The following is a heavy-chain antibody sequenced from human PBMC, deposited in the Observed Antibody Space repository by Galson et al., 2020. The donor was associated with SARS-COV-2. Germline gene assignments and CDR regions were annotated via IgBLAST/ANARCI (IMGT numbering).Heavy chain of an antibody. J-gene: IGHJ6*02. Sequence: GESLKISCAASGFTFSDYYMSWIRQAPGKGLEWVSYISSSGSTIYYADSVKGRFTISRDNAKNSLYLQMNSLRAEDTAVYYCARDTVASAGTYYYYGMDVWGQGTTVTVSS. CDR1: GFTFSDYY. V-gene: IGHV3-11*01. CDR2: ISSSGSTI. D-gene: IGHD6-19*01. CDR3: ARDTVASAGTYYYYGMDV.